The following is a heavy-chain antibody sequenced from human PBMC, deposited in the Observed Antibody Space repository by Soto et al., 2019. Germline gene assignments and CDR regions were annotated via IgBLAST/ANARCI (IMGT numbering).Heavy chain of an antibody. V-gene: IGHV3-9*01. Sequence: PGGSLRLSCAASGFTFDDYAMHWVRQAPGKGLEWVSGISWNSGSIGYADSVKGRFTISRDNAKNSLYLQVNSLRAEDTALYYCAKDQSSSHDAFDIWGQGTMVTVSS. J-gene: IGHJ3*02. CDR2: ISWNSGSI. CDR3: AKDQSSSHDAFDI. CDR1: GFTFDDYA. D-gene: IGHD6-6*01.